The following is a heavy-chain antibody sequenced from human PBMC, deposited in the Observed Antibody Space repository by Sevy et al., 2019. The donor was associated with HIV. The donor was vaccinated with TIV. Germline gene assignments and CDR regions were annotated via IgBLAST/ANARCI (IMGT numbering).Heavy chain of an antibody. V-gene: IGHV3-7*01. CDR2: IKQDESEK. J-gene: IGHJ4*02. CDR1: GFTFTDYW. D-gene: IGHD3-3*01. Sequence: GGSLRLSCAASGFTFTDYWMSWVRQTPGKGLEWVATIKQDESEKYYVDSVKGRFAISRDNGKNSVSLQMNGLRVEDTALYYCAIEVGGVNWRPYYFDSWGQGTLVTVSS. CDR3: AIEVGGVNWRPYYFDS.